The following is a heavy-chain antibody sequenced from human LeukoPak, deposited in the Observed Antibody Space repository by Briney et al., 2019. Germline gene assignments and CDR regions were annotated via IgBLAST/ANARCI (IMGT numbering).Heavy chain of an antibody. J-gene: IGHJ5*02. CDR2: INPNSGGT. CDR3: ARDREMAYNWFGP. CDR1: GYTFTGYY. D-gene: IGHD5-24*01. V-gene: IGHV1-2*02. Sequence: ASVKVSCKASGYTFTGYYMHWVRQAPGQGLEWMGWINPNSGGTNYAQKFQGRVTMTRDTSISTAYMELSRLRSDDTAVYYCARDREMAYNWFGPWGQGTLVTVSS.